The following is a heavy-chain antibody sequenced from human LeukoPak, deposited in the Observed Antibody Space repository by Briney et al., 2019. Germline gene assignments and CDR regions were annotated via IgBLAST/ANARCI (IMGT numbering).Heavy chain of an antibody. D-gene: IGHD2-2*01. CDR2: INHSGTT. V-gene: IGHV4-34*01. Sequence: SETLPLTCAVYGGSFSAYYWSWIRQPPGKGLEWIGEINHSGTTNYNPSLKSRVTISVDTSENQFSLKLSSVTAADTAVYYCARGPMAGEVPAARGDHWFDPWGQGTLVTVSS. CDR1: GGSFSAYY. CDR3: ARGPMAGEVPAARGDHWFDP. J-gene: IGHJ5*02.